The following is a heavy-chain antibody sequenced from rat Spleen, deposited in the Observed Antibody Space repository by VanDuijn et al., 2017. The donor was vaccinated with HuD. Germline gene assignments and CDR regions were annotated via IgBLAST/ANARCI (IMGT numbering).Heavy chain of an antibody. V-gene: IGHV5-62*01. CDR2: ISSSSGT. D-gene: IGHD1-4*01. CDR1: GFTFSSYG. Sequence: AVQLVESGGGLVQPGKSLKLSCSASGFTFSSYGMHWIRQAPGKGLDWVAYISSSSGTVYADAVKERFTISRDNAKNTLYLQLNSLKSEDTAIYYCARGGYTPFDYWGQGVMVTVSS. CDR3: ARGGYTPFDY. J-gene: IGHJ2*01.